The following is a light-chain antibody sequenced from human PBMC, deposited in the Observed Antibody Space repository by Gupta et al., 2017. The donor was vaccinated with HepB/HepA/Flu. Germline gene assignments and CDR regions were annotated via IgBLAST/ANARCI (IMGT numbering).Light chain of an antibody. CDR3: QQLSSGPPVIT. CDR2: DAS. CDR1: QSVSNY. J-gene: IGKJ5*01. Sequence: EIVLTQSPATLSLSPGERVTLSCRASQSVSNYLAWYQQNPGQAPRLLIYDASNRATGIPARFSGNGVGTDFTLTISSREPEDFAVYYCQQLSSGPPVITFGQGTRMEIK. V-gene: IGKV3-11*01.